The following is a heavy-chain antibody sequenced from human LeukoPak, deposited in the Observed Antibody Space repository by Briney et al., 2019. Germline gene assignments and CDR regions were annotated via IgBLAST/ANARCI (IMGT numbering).Heavy chain of an antibody. Sequence: GGSLRLSCAASGFTFSSYAMSWVRQAPGKGLEWVSAISGSGGSTYYADSVKGRFTISRDNSKNTLYLQMDSLRAEDTAVYYCAKDFYGGSYPFDYWGQGTLVTVSS. CDR1: GFTFSSYA. J-gene: IGHJ4*02. V-gene: IGHV3-23*01. D-gene: IGHD1-26*01. CDR3: AKDFYGGSYPFDY. CDR2: ISGSGGST.